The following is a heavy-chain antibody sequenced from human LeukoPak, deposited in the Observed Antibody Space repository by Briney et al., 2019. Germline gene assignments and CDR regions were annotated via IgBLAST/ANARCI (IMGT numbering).Heavy chain of an antibody. CDR2: IYYSGNT. CDR3: ARGNRYFDY. CDR1: GGSISGYY. J-gene: IGHJ4*02. D-gene: IGHD2/OR15-2a*01. Sequence: SETLSLTCTVSGGSISGYYWSWIRQPPGKGLEWIGYIYYSGNTNYNPSLKSRVPISVDTSKNQFSLKLSSVTAADTAVYYCARGNRYFDYWGQGTLVTVSP. V-gene: IGHV4-59*13.